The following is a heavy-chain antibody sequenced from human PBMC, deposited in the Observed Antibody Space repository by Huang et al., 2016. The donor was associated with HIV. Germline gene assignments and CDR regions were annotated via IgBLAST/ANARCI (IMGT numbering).Heavy chain of an antibody. D-gene: IGHD6-19*01. J-gene: IGHJ3*01. CDR2: INNDGSIT. Sequence: DVQLVESGGGLVQPGGSLRLSCAASGFTFTTYWMHWFRQVPGKGLVWVSRINNDGSITSYADSVKGRFTISRDNAKNTLYLQMNSLRAEDTALYYCARHRSSGGVEEAFDVWGQGTLVTVSS. V-gene: IGHV3-74*01. CDR3: ARHRSSGGVEEAFDV. CDR1: GFTFTTYW.